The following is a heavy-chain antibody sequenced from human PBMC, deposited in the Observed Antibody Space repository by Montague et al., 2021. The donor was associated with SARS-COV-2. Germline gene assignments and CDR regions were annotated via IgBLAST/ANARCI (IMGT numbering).Heavy chain of an antibody. CDR1: GASINSDSYY. CDR3: ARRQDYFGPGSYIFDV. V-gene: IGHV4-39*01. J-gene: IGHJ3*01. Sequence: SETLSLTCTVSGASINSDSYYRDWIRQPPGKGLECIGIIDNSGTTSYISSLKSRFTISENTPKKQFSLRLTSVTAEDTVMYYCARRQDYFGPGSYIFDVWGQGIMVTVSS. D-gene: IGHD3-10*01. CDR2: IDNSGTT.